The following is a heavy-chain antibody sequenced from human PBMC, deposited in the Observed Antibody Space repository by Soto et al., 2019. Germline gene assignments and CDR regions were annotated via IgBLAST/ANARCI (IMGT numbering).Heavy chain of an antibody. CDR1: GFTFDDYG. CDR3: ARGSNYYGSGSYYNPFDY. Sequence: PGGSLRLSCAASGFTFDDYGMSWVRQAPGKGLEWVSGINWNGGSTGYADSAKGRFTISRDNAKNSLYLQMNSLRAEDTALYYCARGSNYYGSGSYYNPFDYWGQGTLVTVSS. J-gene: IGHJ4*02. CDR2: INWNGGST. D-gene: IGHD3-10*01. V-gene: IGHV3-20*04.